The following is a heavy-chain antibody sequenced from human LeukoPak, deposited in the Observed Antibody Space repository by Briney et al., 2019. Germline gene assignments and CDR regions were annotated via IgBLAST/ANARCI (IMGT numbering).Heavy chain of an antibody. Sequence: SQTLSLTCAISGDSVSSNSAAWNWIRQSPSRGLEWLGRTYYRSKWYNDYAVSVKSRITINPDTSKNQFSLKLSSVTAADTAVYYCARGLGSSWHYYYYYMDVWGKGTTVTVSS. D-gene: IGHD6-13*01. CDR1: GDSVSSNSAA. J-gene: IGHJ6*03. CDR3: ARGLGSSWHYYYYYMDV. V-gene: IGHV6-1*01. CDR2: TYYRSKWYN.